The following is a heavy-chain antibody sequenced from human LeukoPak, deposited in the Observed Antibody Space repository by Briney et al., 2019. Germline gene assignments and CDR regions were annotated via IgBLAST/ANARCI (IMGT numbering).Heavy chain of an antibody. Sequence: SSVKLSCKASVGTFSSYAISWVRQAPGQGLEWTGGIIPIFGTAIYTQKFQGRVTITTDESTSTAYMELSSLRSEDTAVYYCARDGWNDGSYWGQGTLVTVSS. J-gene: IGHJ4*02. CDR1: VGTFSSYA. V-gene: IGHV1-69*05. CDR3: ARDGWNDGSY. D-gene: IGHD1-1*01. CDR2: IIPIFGTA.